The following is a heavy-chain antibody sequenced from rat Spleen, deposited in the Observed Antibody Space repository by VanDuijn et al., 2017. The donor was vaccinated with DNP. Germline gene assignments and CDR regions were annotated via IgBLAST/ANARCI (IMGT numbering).Heavy chain of an antibody. CDR1: EFTFSKSD. D-gene: IGHD1-6*01. Sequence: EVQLVESGGGLVQPGRSLKLSCAASEFTFSKSDVAWVRQAPTRGLERVASISPSGANIYYRDSVRGRFTIFRDIPKSTLYLQMDSLSSEDTATYYCASRAPGDYFYGGYFDYWGQGVMVTVSS. J-gene: IGHJ2*01. V-gene: IGHV5-25*01. CDR2: ISPSGANI. CDR3: ASRAPGDYFYGGYFDY.